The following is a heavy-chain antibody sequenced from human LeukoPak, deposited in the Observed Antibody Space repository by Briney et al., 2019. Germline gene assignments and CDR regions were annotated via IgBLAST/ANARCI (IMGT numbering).Heavy chain of an antibody. CDR3: ARDYSRNSFDY. V-gene: IGHV3-33*01. CDR2: IWYDGINN. CDR1: GXTFSNYD. J-gene: IGHJ4*02. Sequence: GRSLRLSCAASGXTFSNYDMHWVRQAPGKGLECVAVIWYDGINNYYADSVKGRFSISRDNSKNALYLQMNSLSAEDTAVYFCARDYSRNSFDYWGQGTLVTVSS. D-gene: IGHD6-13*01.